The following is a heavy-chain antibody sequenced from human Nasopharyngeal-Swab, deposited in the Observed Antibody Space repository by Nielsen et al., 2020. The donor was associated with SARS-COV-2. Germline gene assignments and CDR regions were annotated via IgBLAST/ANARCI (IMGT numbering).Heavy chain of an antibody. CDR1: GGFISSYY. V-gene: IGHV4-59*08. J-gene: IGHJ4*02. CDR2: IYYSGST. Sequence: GSLRLSCTVSGGFISSYYWSWIRQPPGKGLEWIGYIYYSGSTNYNPSLKSRVTISVDTSKNQISLKLSSVTAADTAVYYCARQGSGWYPFEYWGQGTLVTVSS. D-gene: IGHD6-19*01. CDR3: ARQGSGWYPFEY.